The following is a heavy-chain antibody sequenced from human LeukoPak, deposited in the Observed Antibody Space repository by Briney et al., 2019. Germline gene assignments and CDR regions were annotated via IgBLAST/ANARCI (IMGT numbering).Heavy chain of an antibody. CDR2: MSPSGDIT. J-gene: IGHJ4*02. D-gene: IGHD3-10*01. Sequence: TMSPSGDITYYADSVKGRFTISRDNSKNTVYLQVISLTAEDTAVYYCAKDDAWLRFGEWSQGTLVTVSS. CDR3: AKDDAWLRFGE. V-gene: IGHV3-23*01.